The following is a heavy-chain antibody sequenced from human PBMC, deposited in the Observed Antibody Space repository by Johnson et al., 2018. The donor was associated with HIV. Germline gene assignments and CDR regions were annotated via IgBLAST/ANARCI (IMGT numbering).Heavy chain of an antibody. V-gene: IGHV3-7*01. CDR1: GCLFGFLS. Sequence: VQLVESGGGLVQPGGSLRLSCAASGCLFGFLSMRWVRQAPGRGLERVAKIMQVVSDTYYVHSVRGRFTISRDNAKNSLYLQMNSLRAEDTAVYYCARGPVFDIWGQGTIVTVSS. CDR2: IMQVVSDT. J-gene: IGHJ3*02. CDR3: ARGPVFDI.